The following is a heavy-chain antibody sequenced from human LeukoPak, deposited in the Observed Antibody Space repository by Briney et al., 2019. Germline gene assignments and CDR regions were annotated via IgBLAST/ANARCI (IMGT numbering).Heavy chain of an antibody. Sequence: ASVKVSCKASGYTFTSYYMHWVRQAPGQGLEWMGIINPSGGSTSHAQKFQGRVTMTRDTSTSTVYMELSSLRSEDTAVYYCARERAGNWGAFDIWGQGTMVTVSS. D-gene: IGHD7-27*01. V-gene: IGHV1-46*01. CDR2: INPSGGST. CDR3: ARERAGNWGAFDI. CDR1: GYTFTSYY. J-gene: IGHJ3*02.